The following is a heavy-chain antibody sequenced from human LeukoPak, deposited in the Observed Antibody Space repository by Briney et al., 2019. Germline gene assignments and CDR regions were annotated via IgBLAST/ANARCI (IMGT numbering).Heavy chain of an antibody. CDR2: ISGSGEST. CDR1: GFTFSSFA. Sequence: GSLRLSFAASGFTFSSFAMSWVRQAPGKGLEWVSSISGSGESTYYADYVKGRFTVSRDNSKNTLNLQLNSLRAEDTAVYYCAKDAIGQYRPYYFDCWGQGTLVTVSS. D-gene: IGHD3-16*02. J-gene: IGHJ4*02. V-gene: IGHV3-23*01. CDR3: AKDAIGQYRPYYFDC.